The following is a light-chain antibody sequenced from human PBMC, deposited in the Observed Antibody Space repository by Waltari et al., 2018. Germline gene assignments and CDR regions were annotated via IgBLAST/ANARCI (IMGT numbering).Light chain of an antibody. CDR1: RLRDYY. CDR3: NSRDSSGNVV. Sequence: SSELTQDPAVSVALGQTVRITCQGDRLRDYYASWYQQKAGQAPVLVIHGENKRPSGFPDRFSGSRSGNTASFTITGAQAGDEADYYCNSRDSSGNVVFGAGTKVTVL. CDR2: GEN. V-gene: IGLV3-19*01. J-gene: IGLJ2*01.